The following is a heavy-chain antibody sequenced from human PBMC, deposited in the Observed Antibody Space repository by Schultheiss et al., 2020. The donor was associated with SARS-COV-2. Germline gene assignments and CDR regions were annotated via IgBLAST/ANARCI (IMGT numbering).Heavy chain of an antibody. CDR3: ARDPRARPLTDQNP. D-gene: IGHD3-9*01. J-gene: IGHJ5*02. V-gene: IGHV4-39*07. CDR2: IYYSGST. Sequence: SETLSLTCTVSGGSISSCGYYWGWIRQPPGQGLEWIVSIYYSGSTYYNPSLKSRVTISVDKSKNQFSLKLSSVTAADTAVYYCARDPRARPLTDQNPWGQGTLVTVSS. CDR1: GGSISSCGYY.